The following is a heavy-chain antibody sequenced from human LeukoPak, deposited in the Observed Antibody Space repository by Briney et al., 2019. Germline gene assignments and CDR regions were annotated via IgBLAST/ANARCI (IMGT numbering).Heavy chain of an antibody. Sequence: ASVKVSCKASTYTFTSYGISWVRQAPGQGLEWMGWISAYNGNTNYAQKLQGRVTMTTDTSTSTAYKELRSLRSDDTAVYYCVRDRDIAVAGTFHYWGQGTLVTVSS. J-gene: IGHJ4*02. D-gene: IGHD6-19*01. V-gene: IGHV1-18*01. CDR3: VRDRDIAVAGTFHY. CDR2: ISAYNGNT. CDR1: TYTFTSYG.